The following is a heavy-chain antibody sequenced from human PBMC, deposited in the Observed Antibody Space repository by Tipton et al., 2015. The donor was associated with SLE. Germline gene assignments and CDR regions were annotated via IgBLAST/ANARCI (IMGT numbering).Heavy chain of an antibody. D-gene: IGHD3-10*01. J-gene: IGHJ4*02. CDR1: GYTFINYG. V-gene: IGHV1-3*01. Sequence: QLVQSGAEVKKPGTSVRISCKASGYTFINYGIHWLRQAPGQRLEWMGWIYAGTGHTKYSQKFQGRVTITMDTSASTVYMEMTSLRSEDTAVYYCARDYLGILDYWGQGTLVTVSS. CDR2: IYAGTGHT. CDR3: ARDYLGILDY.